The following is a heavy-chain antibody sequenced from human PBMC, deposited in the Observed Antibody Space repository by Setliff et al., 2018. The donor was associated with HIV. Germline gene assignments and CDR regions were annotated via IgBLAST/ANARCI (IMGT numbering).Heavy chain of an antibody. J-gene: IGHJ4*02. V-gene: IGHV4-34*01. CDR1: GTSFSVYY. Sequence: SETLSLTCAVYGTSFSVYYWTWIRQPPGKGLEWIGEVNHSGTTNYNTSLKSRVTISVDTSKDQLSLKLSSVTAADTAVYYCARQCLSIIRGGPAPILYYFDYWGPGILVTVSS. D-gene: IGHD3-10*01. CDR3: ARQCLSIIRGGPAPILYYFDY. CDR2: VNHSGTT.